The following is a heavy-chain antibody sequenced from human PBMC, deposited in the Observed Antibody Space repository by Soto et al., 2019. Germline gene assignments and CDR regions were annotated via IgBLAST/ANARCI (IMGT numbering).Heavy chain of an antibody. CDR2: IYYSGRT. CDR3: VRGFGAGGDYYGARS. J-gene: IGHJ4*02. CDR1: GGSVSDGGYY. Sequence: QVQLQESGPGLVQPSQTLSLTCTVSGGSVSDGGYYWRWSRQHPGKGLEWLGTIYYSGRTHYNPSPKSRLSIPLAMSKNPFTLKLSAVSAADTDTYYIVRGFGAGGDYYGARSWGQGTVFTVSS. V-gene: IGHV4-31*03. D-gene: IGHD3-10*01.